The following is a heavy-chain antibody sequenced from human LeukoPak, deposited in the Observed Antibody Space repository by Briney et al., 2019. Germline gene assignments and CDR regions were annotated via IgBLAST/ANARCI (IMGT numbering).Heavy chain of an antibody. J-gene: IGHJ4*02. V-gene: IGHV3-7*01. D-gene: IGHD5-24*01. CDR3: ARAYKSDY. CDR1: GFTFSNYW. Sequence: PGGSLRLSCAASGFTFSNYWMGWVRQAPGKGLEWVANIKQDGSEKYYVDSVKGRFTISRDNAKNSLYLQMNSLRAEDTAVYYCARAYKSDYWGQGTLVTVSS. CDR2: IKQDGSEK.